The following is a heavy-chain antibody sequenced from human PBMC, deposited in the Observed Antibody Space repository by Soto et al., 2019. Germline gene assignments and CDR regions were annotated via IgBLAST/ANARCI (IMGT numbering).Heavy chain of an antibody. J-gene: IGHJ6*03. Sequence: SETLSLTCTVSGGSISSSSYYWGWIRQPPGKGLEWIGSIYYSGSTYYNPSLKSRVTISVDTSKNQFSLKLSSVTAADTAVYYCARMRSHYYCYMDAWGKGTTVTVSS. CDR1: GGSISSSSYY. CDR2: IYYSGST. CDR3: ARMRSHYYCYMDA. V-gene: IGHV4-39*01.